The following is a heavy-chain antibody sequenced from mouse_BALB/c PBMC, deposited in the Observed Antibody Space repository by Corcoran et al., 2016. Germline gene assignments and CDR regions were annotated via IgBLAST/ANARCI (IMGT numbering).Heavy chain of an antibody. V-gene: IGHV14-1*02. Sequence: EVQLQQSGAELVRPGALVKLSCKASGFNIKDYYMHWVKQRPEQGLEWIGWIDPENGNTIYDTKFQGKASITADTSSNTAYLQLSSLTSEDTAVYYCASAARATWFAYWGQGTLVTVSA. D-gene: IGHD3-1*01. CDR3: ASAARATWFAY. J-gene: IGHJ3*01. CDR2: IDPENGNT. CDR1: GFNIKDYY.